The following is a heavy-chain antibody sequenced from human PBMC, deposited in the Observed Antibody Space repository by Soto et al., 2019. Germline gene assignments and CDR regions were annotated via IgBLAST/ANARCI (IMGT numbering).Heavy chain of an antibody. D-gene: IGHD6-19*01. CDR2: INPGGGST. Sequence: QVQLVQSGAEVKGPGASVKISCKASGYTFTNFFIHWVRQAPGQGLEWMGMINPGGGSTDYAQKCKGRVTLTRDASTNTVHMELSSLRSEDTAVYYCARDLGSLVAVAGTCYFDYWGQGTRVTVSS. V-gene: IGHV1-46*01. CDR1: GYTFTNFF. CDR3: ARDLGSLVAVAGTCYFDY. J-gene: IGHJ4*02.